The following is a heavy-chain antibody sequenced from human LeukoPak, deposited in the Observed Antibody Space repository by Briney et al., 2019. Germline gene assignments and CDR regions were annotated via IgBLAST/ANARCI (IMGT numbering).Heavy chain of an antibody. V-gene: IGHV4-59*12. D-gene: IGHD3-3*02. Sequence: SETLSLTCTVSGGSISSYYWSWIRQPPGKGLEWIGYIYYSGSTNYNPSLKSRVTISVDTSKNQFSLKLSSVTAADTAVYYCAREWSAAPFYYLDYWGQGTLVTVSS. CDR3: AREWSAAPFYYLDY. CDR2: IYYSGST. CDR1: GGSISSYY. J-gene: IGHJ4*02.